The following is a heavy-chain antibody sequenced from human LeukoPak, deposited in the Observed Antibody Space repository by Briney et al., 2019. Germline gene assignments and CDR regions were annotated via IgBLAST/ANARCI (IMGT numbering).Heavy chain of an antibody. CDR3: ARDGSVINGDDAFDI. Sequence: GGSLRLSCAASGFTFSSYGMHWVRQAPGKGLEWVAFIRYDGSNKYYADSVKGRFTISRDNAKNSLYLQMNSLRAEDTAVYYCARDGSVINGDDAFDIWGQGTMVTVSS. V-gene: IGHV3-30*02. CDR1: GFTFSSYG. D-gene: IGHD3-22*01. J-gene: IGHJ3*02. CDR2: IRYDGSNK.